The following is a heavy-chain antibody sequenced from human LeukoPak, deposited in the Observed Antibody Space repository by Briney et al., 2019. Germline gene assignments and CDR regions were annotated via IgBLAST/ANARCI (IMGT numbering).Heavy chain of an antibody. CDR3: AREGVWNWFDP. CDR2: ISRSGSTI. J-gene: IGHJ5*02. Sequence: GGSLRLSCAASGFTFSDYYMGWIRQAPGKGLEWVSYISRSGSTIYYAGSVKGRFTISRDNAKNSLYLQMYSLRVEDTAVYYRAREGVWNWFDPWGQGTLVTVSS. CDR1: GFTFSDYY. V-gene: IGHV3-11*04.